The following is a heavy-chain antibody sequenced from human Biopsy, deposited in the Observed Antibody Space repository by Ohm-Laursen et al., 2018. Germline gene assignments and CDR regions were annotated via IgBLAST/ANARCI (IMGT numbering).Heavy chain of an antibody. D-gene: IGHD3-22*01. CDR3: ARWTPEYDSSRYYLDAFDI. Sequence: SDTLSLTCTVSGVSITAYYRSWIRQPAGKGLEWIGRIYSSGSTNYNPSLKSRVTLSMDTSKRQFSLKLSFVTAADTAVYYCARWTPEYDSSRYYLDAFDIWGQGTKVTVSS. CDR2: IYSSGST. CDR1: GVSITAYY. V-gene: IGHV4-4*07. J-gene: IGHJ3*02.